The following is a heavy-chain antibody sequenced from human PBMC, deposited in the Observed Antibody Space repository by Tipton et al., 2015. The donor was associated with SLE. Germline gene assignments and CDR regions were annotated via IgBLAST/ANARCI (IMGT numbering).Heavy chain of an antibody. CDR2: IYYSGST. Sequence: TLSLTCTVSGGSISSYYWGWIRQPPGKGLEWIGSIYYSGSTYYNPSLKSRVTISVDTSKNQFSLKLSSVTAADTAVYYCAGKYYYGSGSIVDVWGKGTTVTVSS. D-gene: IGHD3-10*01. CDR3: AGKYYYGSGSIVDV. V-gene: IGHV4-39*07. CDR1: GGSISSYY. J-gene: IGHJ6*04.